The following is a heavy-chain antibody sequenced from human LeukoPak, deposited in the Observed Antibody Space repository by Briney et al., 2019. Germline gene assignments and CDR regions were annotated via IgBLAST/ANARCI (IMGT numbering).Heavy chain of an antibody. J-gene: IGHJ4*02. D-gene: IGHD5-24*01. Sequence: SVKVSCKASGGTFSSYAISWVRQAPGQGLEWMGGIIPIFGTANYAQKFQGRVTITADESTSTAYMELSSLRSEDTAVYYCARPRVGLEMATITQFDYWGQGTLVTVSS. CDR1: GGTFSSYA. V-gene: IGHV1-69*01. CDR3: ARPRVGLEMATITQFDY. CDR2: IIPIFGTA.